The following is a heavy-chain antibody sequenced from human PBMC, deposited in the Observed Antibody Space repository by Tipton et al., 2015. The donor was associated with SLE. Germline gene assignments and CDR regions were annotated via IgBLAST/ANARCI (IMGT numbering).Heavy chain of an antibody. J-gene: IGHJ4*02. CDR3: ALGGSSIDY. V-gene: IGHV4-61*08. D-gene: IGHD6-6*01. Sequence: TLSLTCTVSGGSFSSDGYYWTWIRQPPGKGLEWIGYIYYSGSTNYNPSLKSRVTISIDTSKNQFSLNLTSVTAADTAVYYCALGGSSIDYWGQGTLVTVSS. CDR1: GGSFSSDGYY. CDR2: IYYSGST.